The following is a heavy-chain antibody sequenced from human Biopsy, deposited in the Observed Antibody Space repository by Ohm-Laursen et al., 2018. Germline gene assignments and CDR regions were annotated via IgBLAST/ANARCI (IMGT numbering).Heavy chain of an antibody. V-gene: IGHV4-59*07. CDR2: ISYTGYT. J-gene: IGHJ4*02. Sequence: SDTLSLTCTLSGDSITRSYWSWIRQPPGKGLEWIGHISYTGYTSYNASLKSRVTISVDTSRNHFSLRLSSLTAADTAVYYCARGSNDFGGLYFPRWGQGTLLTVSS. CDR3: ARGSNDFGGLYFPR. D-gene: IGHD4-23*01. CDR1: GDSITRSY.